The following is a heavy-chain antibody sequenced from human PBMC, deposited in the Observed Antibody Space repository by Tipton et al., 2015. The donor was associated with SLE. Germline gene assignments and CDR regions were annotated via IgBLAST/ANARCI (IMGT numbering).Heavy chain of an antibody. CDR1: GGTFSSYA. Sequence: QLVQSGAEVKKPGSSVKVSCKASGGTFSSYAINWVRQAPGRGLEWMGGIIPIFGTANYAQKLQGRVTITTDESTSTAYMELSSLRFEDTAVYYCARGVHSDCSGGSCYLYYWGQGTLVTVSS. V-gene: IGHV1-69*05. D-gene: IGHD2-15*01. CDR2: IIPIFGTA. CDR3: ARGVHSDCSGGSCYLYY. J-gene: IGHJ4*02.